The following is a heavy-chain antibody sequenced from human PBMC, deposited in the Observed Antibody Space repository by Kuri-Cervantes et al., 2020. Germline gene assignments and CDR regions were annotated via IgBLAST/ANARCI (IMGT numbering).Heavy chain of an antibody. D-gene: IGHD2-2*01. CDR2: LDFNSGRI. Sequence: SLRLSCVASGFSFRGYAMHWVRQPPGKGLEWVSGLDFNSGRIDYADSVKGRFTISTDSARSSLYLQMNSLRTEDTAVYFCTRDIMPGGADYWGQGTLVTVSS. CDR3: TRDIMPGGADY. J-gene: IGHJ4*02. CDR1: GFSFRGYA. V-gene: IGHV3-9*01.